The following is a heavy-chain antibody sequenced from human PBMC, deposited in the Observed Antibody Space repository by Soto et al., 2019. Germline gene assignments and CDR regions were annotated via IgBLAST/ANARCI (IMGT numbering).Heavy chain of an antibody. V-gene: IGHV3-74*01. CDR1: GFTIRNYW. CDR3: ARGFRWGMDV. Sequence: GGSLRLSCVASGFTIRNYWMHWVRQAPGKGMVWVSRINSDGSTTDYADSVKGRFTISRDNAKNTLFLQMNSLGAEDTAVYYCARGFRWGMDVWGQGTTVTVSS. CDR2: INSDGSTT. D-gene: IGHD3-16*02. J-gene: IGHJ6*02.